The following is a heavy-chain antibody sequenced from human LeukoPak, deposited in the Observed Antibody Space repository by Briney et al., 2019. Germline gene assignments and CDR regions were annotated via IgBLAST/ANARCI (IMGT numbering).Heavy chain of an antibody. D-gene: IGHD3-10*01. CDR2: ISGSGGST. J-gene: IGHJ4*02. CDR1: GFTFSSYG. CDR3: AKEGYYYGSGSYLLY. Sequence: KTGGSLRLSCAASGFTFSSYGMSWVRQAPGKGLEWVSAISGSGGSTYYADSVKGRFTISRDNSKNTLYLQMNSLRAEDTAVYYCAKEGYYYGSGSYLLYWGQGTLVTVSS. V-gene: IGHV3-23*01.